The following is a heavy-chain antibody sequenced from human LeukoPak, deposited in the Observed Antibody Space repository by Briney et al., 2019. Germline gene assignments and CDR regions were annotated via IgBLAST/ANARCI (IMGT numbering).Heavy chain of an antibody. J-gene: IGHJ6*03. D-gene: IGHD2-2*01. V-gene: IGHV3-23*01. CDR1: GFTFSSYA. Sequence: GGSLRLSCVASGFTFSSYAMSWVRPAPGKGLEWVSAISGGGGSTYYADSVKGRLTISRDKSKNTLYLQMNSLRAEDTAVYYGAKASSSSYYYYYVDVWCKGTTVTVSS. CDR3: AKASSSSYYYYYVDV. CDR2: ISGGGGST.